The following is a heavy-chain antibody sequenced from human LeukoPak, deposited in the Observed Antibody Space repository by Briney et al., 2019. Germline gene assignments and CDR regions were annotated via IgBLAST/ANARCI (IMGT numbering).Heavy chain of an antibody. D-gene: IGHD6-19*01. J-gene: IGHJ3*02. CDR3: AKGSSGWYQDAFDI. Sequence: GGSLRLSCAASGFTFDDYAMHWVRHAPGKGLEWVSGISWNSGSIVYADSVKGRFTISRDNAKNSLYLQMNSLRAEDTALYYCAKGSSGWYQDAFDIWGQGTMVTVSS. CDR2: ISWNSGSI. CDR1: GFTFDDYA. V-gene: IGHV3-9*01.